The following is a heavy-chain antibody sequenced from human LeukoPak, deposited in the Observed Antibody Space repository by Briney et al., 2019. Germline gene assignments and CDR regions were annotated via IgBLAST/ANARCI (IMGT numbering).Heavy chain of an antibody. Sequence: SETLSLTCAVYGGSFSGYYWSWIRQPPGKGLEWIGEINHSGSTNYNPSLRSRVTTSEDTSKNQFSLKLSSVTAADTAVYYCARSVDIVATINYWGQGTLVTVSS. CDR1: GGSFSGYY. D-gene: IGHD5-12*01. V-gene: IGHV4-34*01. CDR2: INHSGST. J-gene: IGHJ4*02. CDR3: ARSVDIVATINY.